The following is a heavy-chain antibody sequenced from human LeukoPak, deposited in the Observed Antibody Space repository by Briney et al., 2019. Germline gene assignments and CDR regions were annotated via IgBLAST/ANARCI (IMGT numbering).Heavy chain of an antibody. CDR3: ARVRGLEWLLKHLDS. CDR1: GFTFSTYE. Sequence: GRSLRLSCAASGFTFSTYEMNWVRQAPGKGLEWVSYISGSGYPIYYADSVKGRFTISRDNAKNSLYLQMNSLRAEDTAIYYCARVRGLEWLLKHLDSWGQGTLVTVSS. D-gene: IGHD3-3*01. V-gene: IGHV3-48*03. CDR2: ISGSGYPI. J-gene: IGHJ4*02.